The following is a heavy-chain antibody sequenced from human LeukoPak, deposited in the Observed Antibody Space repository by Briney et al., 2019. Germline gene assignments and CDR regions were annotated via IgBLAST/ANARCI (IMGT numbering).Heavy chain of an antibody. CDR3: ATEANGRHYDY. V-gene: IGHV3-21*06. D-gene: IGHD2-8*01. CDR1: GLTFSTSG. J-gene: IGHJ4*02. Sequence: GGSLRLSCTTSGLTFSTSGFNWVRQAPGKGLEWVSSIGPTGFDRYHADSIKGRFTISRDNANNFLYLQMDSLRAEDTALYYCATEANGRHYDYWGQGTLLTVSS. CDR2: IGPTGFDR.